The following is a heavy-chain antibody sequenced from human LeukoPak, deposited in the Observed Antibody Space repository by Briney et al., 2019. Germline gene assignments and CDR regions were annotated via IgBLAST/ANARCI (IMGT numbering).Heavy chain of an antibody. V-gene: IGHV1-18*01. CDR1: GYTFTSYG. D-gene: IGHD1-20*01. CDR3: ARAPLTGTSTYFDY. CDR2: ISAYNGNT. J-gene: IGHJ4*02. Sequence: ASVKVSCKASGYTFTSYGISWVRQAPGQGLEWMGWISAYNGNTNYAQKLQGRVTMTTDTSTSTAYMELRSLRSEDTAVYYCARAPLTGTSTYFDYWGQGTLVTVSS.